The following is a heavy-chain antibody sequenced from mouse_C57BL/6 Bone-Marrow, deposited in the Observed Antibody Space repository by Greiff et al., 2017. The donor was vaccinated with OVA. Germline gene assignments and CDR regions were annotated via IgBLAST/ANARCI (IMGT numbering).Heavy chain of an antibody. CDR1: GYTFTSYG. J-gene: IGHJ2*01. CDR2: IYPRSGNT. Sequence: QVQLQQPGAELVKPGASVKMSCKASGYTFTSYGISWVKQRTGQGLEWIGEIYPRSGNTYYNEKFKGKATLTADKSSSTAYMELRSLTSEDSAVYFCAKEFITTVDDYWGQGTTLTVSS. CDR3: AKEFITTVDDY. D-gene: IGHD1-1*01. V-gene: IGHV1-81*01.